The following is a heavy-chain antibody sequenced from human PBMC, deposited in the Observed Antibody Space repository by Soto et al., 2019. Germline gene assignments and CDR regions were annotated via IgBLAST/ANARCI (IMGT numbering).Heavy chain of an antibody. CDR2: IWYDGSNK. J-gene: IGHJ4*02. D-gene: IGHD3-9*01. CDR1: GFTFSSYG. Sequence: QVQLVESGGGVVQPGRSLRLSCAASGFTFSSYGMHWVRQAPGKGLEWVAVIWYDGSNKYYADSVKGRFTISRDNSKNTLYLQMNSLRAEDTAVYYCARDLSDILTGYPLGFDYWGQGTLVTVSS. CDR3: ARDLSDILTGYPLGFDY. V-gene: IGHV3-33*01.